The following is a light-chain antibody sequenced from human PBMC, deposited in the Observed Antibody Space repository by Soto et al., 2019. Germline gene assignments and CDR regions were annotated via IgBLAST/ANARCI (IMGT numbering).Light chain of an antibody. CDR1: QSVSSSY. V-gene: IGKV3-20*01. J-gene: IGKJ1*01. CDR3: QQYGSSPWT. CDR2: DTS. Sequence: EIVLTQSPGTLSLSPGERATLSCGASQSVSSSYLAWYQQKPGQAPRLLIYDTSVRATGIPDRFSGGGSGTDFTLTIHRLEPEDFAVYYCQQYGSSPWTIGQGTQVEIK.